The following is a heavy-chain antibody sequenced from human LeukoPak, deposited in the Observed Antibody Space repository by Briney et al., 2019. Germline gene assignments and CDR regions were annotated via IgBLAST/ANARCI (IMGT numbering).Heavy chain of an antibody. CDR3: ARPPLSSWYYMLN. CDR2: INPNSGGT. V-gene: IGHV1-2*06. J-gene: IGHJ4*02. D-gene: IGHD6-13*01. CDR1: GYTFTGYY. Sequence: GASVKVSCKASGYTFTGYYMHWVRQAPGQGLEWMGRINPNSGGTNYAQKFQGRVTMTRDTSISTAYMELSRLRSDDTAVYYCARPPLSSWYYMLNWGQGTLVTVSS.